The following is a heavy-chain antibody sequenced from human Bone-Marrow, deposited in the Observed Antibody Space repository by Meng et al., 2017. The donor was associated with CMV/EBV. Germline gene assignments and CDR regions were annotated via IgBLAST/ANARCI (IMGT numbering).Heavy chain of an antibody. CDR3: ARTYYYDSSGYYYSLGLFDY. V-gene: IGHV5-51*01. Sequence: GESLKISCKGSGYSFTSYWIGWVRQMPGKGLEWMGIIYPGDSDTRYSPSFQGQVTISADKSISAAFLQWSSLKASDTAMYYCARTYYYDSSGYYYSLGLFDYWGQGTLVTVSS. CDR1: GYSFTSYW. J-gene: IGHJ4*02. CDR2: IYPGDSDT. D-gene: IGHD3-22*01.